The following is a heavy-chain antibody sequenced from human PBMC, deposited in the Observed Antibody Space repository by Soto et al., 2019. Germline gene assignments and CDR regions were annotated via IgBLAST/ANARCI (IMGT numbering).Heavy chain of an antibody. CDR3: ARVSDYVWGSYRPSDNWFDP. J-gene: IGHJ5*02. CDR2: ISTYSGDT. D-gene: IGHD3-16*02. CDR1: GYTFFTYD. V-gene: IGHV1-18*01. Sequence: ASVKVSCKASGYTFFTYDISWVRQAPGQGLEWMGWISTYSGDTKYAQKFQGRVTMTTDTSTTTAYLELRSLRSEDTAVYYCARVSDYVWGSYRPSDNWFDPWGQGTLVTVSS.